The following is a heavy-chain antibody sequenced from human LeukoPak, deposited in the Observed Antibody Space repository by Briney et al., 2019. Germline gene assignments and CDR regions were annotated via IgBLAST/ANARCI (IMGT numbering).Heavy chain of an antibody. CDR2: IRSKTDGGTT. J-gene: IGHJ4*02. D-gene: IGHD5-18*01. Sequence: GGSLRLSCAASGFTFSNAWMNWVRQAPGKGLEWVGRIRSKTDGGTTDYAAPVKARFTISRDDSKNTLYLQMNFLKTEDTAMYYCTTDLNSYQTFDYWGQGTLVTVSS. CDR1: GFTFSNAW. CDR3: TTDLNSYQTFDY. V-gene: IGHV3-15*01.